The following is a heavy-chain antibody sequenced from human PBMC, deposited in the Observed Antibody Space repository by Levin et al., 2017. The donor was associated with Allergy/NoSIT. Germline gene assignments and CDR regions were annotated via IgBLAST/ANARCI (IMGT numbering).Heavy chain of an antibody. D-gene: IGHD2-8*01. V-gene: IGHV3-74*01. CDR2: INTDGTSP. J-gene: IGHJ4*02. CDR1: GFTFSSCW. Sequence: GGSLRLSCAVSGFTFSSCWMLWVRQAPGKGLVWVSRINTDGTSPTYADSVKGRFTISRDNAKNTLYLQMNGLRAEDTAVYYCARRLDGQRDYWGQGTLVTVSS. CDR3: ARRLDGQRDY.